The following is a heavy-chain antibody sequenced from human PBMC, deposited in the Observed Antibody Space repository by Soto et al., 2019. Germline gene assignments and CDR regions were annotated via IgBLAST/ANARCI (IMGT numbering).Heavy chain of an antibody. V-gene: IGHV5-10-1*01. J-gene: IGHJ4*02. CDR3: ARQIYDSDTGPNFQYYFDS. CDR1: GYSFAGYW. CDR2: IDPSDSQT. Sequence: PGESLKISCKGSGYSFAGYWITWVRQKPGKGLEWMGRIDPSDSQTYYSPSFRGHVTISATKSITTVFLQWSSLRTSDTAMYYCARQIYDSDTGPNFQYYFDSWGQGTPVTVSS. D-gene: IGHD3-22*01.